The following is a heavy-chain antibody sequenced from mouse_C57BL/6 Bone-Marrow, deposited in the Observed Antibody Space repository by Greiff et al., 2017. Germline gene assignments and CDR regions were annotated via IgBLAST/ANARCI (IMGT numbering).Heavy chain of an antibody. V-gene: IGHV1-64*01. CDR3: ARSAFITTAVAGGFAY. D-gene: IGHD1-1*01. CDR2: IHPNSGST. CDR1: GYTFTSYW. J-gene: IGHJ3*01. Sequence: QVQLQQPGAELVKPGASVKLSCKASGYTFTSYWMHWVKQRPGQGLEWIGMIHPNSGSTNYNEKFKSKATLTVDKSSSTAYMQLSSLTSEESAVYYCARSAFITTAVAGGFAYWGQGTLVTVSA.